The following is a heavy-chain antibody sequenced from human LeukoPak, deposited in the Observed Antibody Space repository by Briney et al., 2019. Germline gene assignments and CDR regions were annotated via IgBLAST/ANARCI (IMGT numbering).Heavy chain of an antibody. Sequence: PGRSLRLSCAASGFTFSAYGMHWVRQAPGKGLEWVAVIWYDGSNKYYTDSVKGRFTISRDDSKNTLYLQMNSLRAEDTAVYYCVRGSPESGDWPATFDNWGQGTLVTVSS. V-gene: IGHV3-33*01. CDR3: VRGSPESGDWPATFDN. CDR2: IWYDGSNK. CDR1: GFTFSAYG. D-gene: IGHD2-21*02. J-gene: IGHJ4*02.